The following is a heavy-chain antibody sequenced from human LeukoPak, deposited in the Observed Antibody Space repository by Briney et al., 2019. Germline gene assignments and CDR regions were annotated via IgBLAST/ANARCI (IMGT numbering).Heavy chain of an antibody. CDR3: AKGGATVIDY. CDR2: ISWNSGGL. Sequence: GRSLRLSCAASGFTFENSAMHWVRQAQGKGLEWVSGISWNSGGLHYADSVKGRFTISRDNAKRSLYLQMNSLRAEDTALYYCAKGGATVIDYWGQGTLVTVSS. J-gene: IGHJ4*02. V-gene: IGHV3-9*01. CDR1: GFTFENSA. D-gene: IGHD4-17*01.